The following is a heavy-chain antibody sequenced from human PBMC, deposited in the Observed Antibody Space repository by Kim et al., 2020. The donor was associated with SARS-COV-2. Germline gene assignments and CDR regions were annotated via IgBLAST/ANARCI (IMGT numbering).Heavy chain of an antibody. D-gene: IGHD7-27*01. Sequence: SVKVSCKASGGTFSSYAISWVRQAPGQGLEWMGRIIPILGIANYAQKFQGRVTITADKSTSTAYMELSSLRSADTAVYYCARDGDRSDAFDIWGQGTMVTVSS. CDR2: IIPILGIA. CDR1: GGTFSSYA. CDR3: ARDGDRSDAFDI. V-gene: IGHV1-69*04. J-gene: IGHJ3*02.